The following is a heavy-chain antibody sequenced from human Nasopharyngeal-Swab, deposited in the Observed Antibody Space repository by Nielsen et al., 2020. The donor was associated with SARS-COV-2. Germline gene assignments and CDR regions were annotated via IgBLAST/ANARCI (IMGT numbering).Heavy chain of an antibody. CDR3: ARATYYGDYPLDY. CDR1: GGSISSSGYY. V-gene: IGHV4-39*07. J-gene: IGHJ4*02. D-gene: IGHD4-17*01. CDR2: IYYSGST. Sequence: SETLSLTCTVSGGSISSSGYYWGWIRQPPGKGLEWIGSIYYSGSTYYNPSLKSRVTISVDTSKNQFSLKLSSVTAADTAVYYCARATYYGDYPLDYWGQGTLVTVSS.